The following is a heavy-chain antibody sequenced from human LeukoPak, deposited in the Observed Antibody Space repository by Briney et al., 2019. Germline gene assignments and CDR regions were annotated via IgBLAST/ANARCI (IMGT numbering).Heavy chain of an antibody. J-gene: IGHJ4*02. CDR3: AKGLGTLYYGSGGYFDY. V-gene: IGHV3-9*01. CDR1: GFTFDDYA. Sequence: GRSLRLSCAASGFTFDDYAMHWVRQAPGKGLEWVSGISWNSGSIGYADSVKGRFTISRDNAKNSLYLQMNSLRAEDTALYYCAKGLGTLYYGSGGYFDYWGQGTLVTVSS. CDR2: ISWNSGSI. D-gene: IGHD3-10*01.